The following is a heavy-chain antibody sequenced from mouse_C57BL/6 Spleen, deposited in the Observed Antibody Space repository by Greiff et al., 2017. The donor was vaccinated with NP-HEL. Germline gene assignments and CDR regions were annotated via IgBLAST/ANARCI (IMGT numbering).Heavy chain of an antibody. CDR2: IDPSDSYT. CDR1: GYTFTSYW. Sequence: QVQLQQPGAELVRPGTSVKLSCKASGYTFTSYWMHWVKQRPGQGLEWIGVIDPSDSYTNYNQKLKGKATLTVDTSSSTAYMQLSTLRPVDSPVYYCASPYGSSPYWYFDVWGTGTTVTVSS. CDR3: ASPYGSSPYWYFDV. J-gene: IGHJ1*03. V-gene: IGHV1-59*01. D-gene: IGHD1-1*01.